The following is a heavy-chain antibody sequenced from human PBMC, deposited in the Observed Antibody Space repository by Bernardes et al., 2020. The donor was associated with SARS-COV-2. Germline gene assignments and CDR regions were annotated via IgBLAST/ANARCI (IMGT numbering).Heavy chain of an antibody. D-gene: IGHD2-21*02. J-gene: IGHJ1*01. CDR3: AKFDHCGGYCAPQFES. CDR1: GFTFSTYT. CDR2: ISSTSSSL. Sequence: GGSLRLSCTASGFTFSTYTMSWVRQAPGKGLEWVASISSTSSSLYYADSVKGRFTISRDNSKDTLYLHMSSLRAEDTALYYCAKFDHCGGYCAPQFESWGQGTLVTVSS. V-gene: IGHV3-23*01.